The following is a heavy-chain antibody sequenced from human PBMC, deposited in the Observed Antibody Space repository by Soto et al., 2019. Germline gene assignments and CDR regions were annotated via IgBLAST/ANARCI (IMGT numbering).Heavy chain of an antibody. J-gene: IGHJ4*02. CDR1: GFSFSNYA. V-gene: IGHV3-23*01. CDR2: ISGSGNNT. Sequence: EVQVLESGGGLVQPGGSLRLSCAASGFSFSNYAMNWVRQAPGKGLEWVSAISGSGNNTYYADSVKGRFTISRENSKNTLYLQMKSLRAEDSAIYYCAKVGGWLQVLPDDGGQGTLVTVSS. CDR3: AKVGGWLQVLPDD. D-gene: IGHD3-16*01.